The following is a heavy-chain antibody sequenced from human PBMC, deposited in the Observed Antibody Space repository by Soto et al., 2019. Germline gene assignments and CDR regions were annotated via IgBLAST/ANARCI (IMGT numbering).Heavy chain of an antibody. D-gene: IGHD2-2*01. CDR1: GFTVSSNY. V-gene: IGHV3-53*01. CDR2: IYSGGST. CDR3: ARDLADPAAPGYGMDV. J-gene: IGHJ6*02. Sequence: GGSLRPSCAASGFTVSSNYMSWVRQAPGKGLEWVSLIYSGGSTYYAASVKGRFTISRDNSKNTLYLQMNSLRAEDTAVYYCARDLADPAAPGYGMDVWGQGTTVTVSS.